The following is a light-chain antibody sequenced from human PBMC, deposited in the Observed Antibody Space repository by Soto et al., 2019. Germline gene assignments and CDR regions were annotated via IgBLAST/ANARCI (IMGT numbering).Light chain of an antibody. CDR3: SSYTSSSTWV. V-gene: IGLV2-14*01. CDR2: EVS. J-gene: IGLJ3*02. CDR1: SNDVGGYNY. Sequence: QSALTQPASVSGSPGQSITISCTGTSNDVGGYNYVSWYQQQPGKAPKLIIYEVSNRPSGVSNRFSGSKSGNTASLTISGLQAEDEADYYCSSYTSSSTWVFGGGTKLTVL.